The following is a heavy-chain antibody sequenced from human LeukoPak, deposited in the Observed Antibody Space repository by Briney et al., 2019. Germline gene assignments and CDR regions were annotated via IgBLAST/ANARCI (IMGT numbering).Heavy chain of an antibody. V-gene: IGHV1-69*13. CDR3: ARASYYYGSGSEGSNWFDP. D-gene: IGHD3-10*01. CDR2: IIPIFGTA. CDR1: GGTFSSYA. J-gene: IGHJ5*02. Sequence: SVKVSCKASGGTFSSYAISWVRQAPAQGLEWMGGIIPIFGTANYAQKFQGRVTITADESTSTAYMELSSLRSEDTAVYYCARASYYYGSGSEGSNWFDPWGQGTLVTASS.